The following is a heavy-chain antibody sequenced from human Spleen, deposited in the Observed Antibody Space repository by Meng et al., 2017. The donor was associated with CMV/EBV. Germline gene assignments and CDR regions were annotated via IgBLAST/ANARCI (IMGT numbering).Heavy chain of an antibody. CDR1: FTFRDYY. D-gene: IGHD3-22*01. J-gene: IGHJ4*02. Sequence: FTFRDYYMSWIRQGTGKGLEWVSYSSSSGSTIYYADSVKGRFTISRDNDKNSLYLQMNSMRAEDTAVYYCARDLVYDSSGYSQDLDYWGQGTLVTVSS. V-gene: IGHV3-11*01. CDR3: ARDLVYDSSGYSQDLDY. CDR2: SSSSGSTI.